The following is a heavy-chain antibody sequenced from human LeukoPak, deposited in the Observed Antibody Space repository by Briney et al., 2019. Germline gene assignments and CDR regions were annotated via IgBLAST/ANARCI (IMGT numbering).Heavy chain of an antibody. J-gene: IGHJ3*02. V-gene: IGHV4-59*08. CDR2: IYYSGST. Sequence: SGTLALTCTVSGGSISSYYWSWIRQPPGKGLEWIGYIYYSGSTNYNPSLKSRVTISVDTSKNQFSLKLISMTAADTAVYYCARHRSPGAFDIWGQGTMVTVSS. CDR3: ARHRSPGAFDI. CDR1: GGSISSYY.